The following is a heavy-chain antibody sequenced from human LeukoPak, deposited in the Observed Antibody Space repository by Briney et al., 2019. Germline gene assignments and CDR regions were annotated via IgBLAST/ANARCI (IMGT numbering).Heavy chain of an antibody. CDR2: INHSGST. CDR1: GGSFSGYY. Sequence: PSETLSLTCAVYGGSFSGYYWSRIRQPPGKGLEWIGEINHSGSTNYNPSLKSRVTISVDTSKNQFSLKLSSVTAADTAVYYCARGVRIMVRGVITPSGYYYYMDVWGKGTTVTVSS. J-gene: IGHJ6*03. D-gene: IGHD3-10*01. V-gene: IGHV4-34*01. CDR3: ARGVRIMVRGVITPSGYYYYMDV.